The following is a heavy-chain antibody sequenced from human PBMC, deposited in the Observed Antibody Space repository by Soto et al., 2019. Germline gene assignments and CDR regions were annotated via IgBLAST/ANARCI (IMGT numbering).Heavy chain of an antibody. D-gene: IGHD6-6*01. J-gene: IGHJ4*02. V-gene: IGHV3-73*01. CDR3: SRVEYVSSSPIG. Sequence: RGASQKLSCAASGFTFSGSAIHWVRQASGKGLEWVARIRTKSNGYATTYAASVKGRFTISRDDSKNMAYLQMNGLKTEDTAMYYCSRVEYVSSSPIGWGQGTLVTVSS. CDR1: GFTFSGSA. CDR2: IRTKSNGYAT.